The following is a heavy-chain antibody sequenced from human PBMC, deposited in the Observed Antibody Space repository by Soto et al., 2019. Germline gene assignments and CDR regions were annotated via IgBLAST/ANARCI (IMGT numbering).Heavy chain of an antibody. D-gene: IGHD2-8*01. CDR1: GYTFTSYA. CDR2: INAGNGNT. CDR3: ARGDCTNGVCYTIDY. V-gene: IGHV1-3*01. Sequence: GASVKVSCKASGYTFTSYAMHWVRQAPGQRLEWMGWINAGNGNTKYSQKFQGRVTITRDTSASTAYMELSSLRSEDTAVYYCARGDCTNGVCYTIDYWGQGTLVTVSS. J-gene: IGHJ4*02.